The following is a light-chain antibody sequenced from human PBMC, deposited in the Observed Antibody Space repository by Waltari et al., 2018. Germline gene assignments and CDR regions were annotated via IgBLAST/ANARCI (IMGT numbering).Light chain of an antibody. CDR3: TSFASGSTVL. J-gene: IGLJ2*01. CDR2: EVS. CDR1: SSDVGGYNS. V-gene: IGLV2-14*01. Sequence: QSALTQPASVSGSPGQSITISCTGTSSDVGGYNSVSWYQHLPGKAPKLMIFEVSNRPSGISNRFSGSKSGHTASLTISGLQAEDEADYYCTSFASGSTVLFGVGTKLTVL.